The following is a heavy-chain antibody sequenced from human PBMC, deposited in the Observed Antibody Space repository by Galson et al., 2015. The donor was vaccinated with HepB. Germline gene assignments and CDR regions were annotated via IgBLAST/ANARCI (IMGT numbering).Heavy chain of an antibody. CDR1: GYTFTGYY. CDR2: INPNSGGT. J-gene: IGHJ4*02. Sequence: SVKVSCKASGYTFTGYYMHWVRQAPGQGLEWMGWINPNSGGTNYAQKFQGRVTMTRDTSISTAYMELSRLRSDDTAVYYCARGGTTDIAAAGTLYYWGQGTLVTVSS. V-gene: IGHV1-2*02. D-gene: IGHD6-13*01. CDR3: ARGGTTDIAAAGTLYY.